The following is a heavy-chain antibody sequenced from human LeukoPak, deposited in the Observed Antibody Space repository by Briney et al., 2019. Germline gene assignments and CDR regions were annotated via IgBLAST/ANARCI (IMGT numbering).Heavy chain of an antibody. CDR3: AKEGGSNSDYFDY. J-gene: IGHJ4*02. CDR1: GFTFSGNS. V-gene: IGHV3-30*18. CDR2: ISYDGKKK. Sequence: PGGSLRLSCAASGFTFSGNSMHWVRQAPGKGLEWVAVISYDGKKKYYADSVKGRFTNSRENSQNRQYLQMNSLIPEDTAVYYCAKEGGSNSDYFDYWGQGTLVTVSS. D-gene: IGHD1-26*01.